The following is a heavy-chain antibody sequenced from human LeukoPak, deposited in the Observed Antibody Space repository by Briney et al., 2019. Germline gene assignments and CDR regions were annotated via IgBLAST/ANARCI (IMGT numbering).Heavy chain of an antibody. Sequence: GGSLRLSCAASGFTFSSYSMHWVRQAPGKGLEYVSAISSNGCSTYYANSVKGRFTISRDNSKNTLYLQMGSLRAEDMAVYYCARGSVTGDDAFDNWGQGTMVTVSS. CDR1: GFTFSSYS. CDR2: ISSNGCST. D-gene: IGHD1-20*01. V-gene: IGHV3-64*01. J-gene: IGHJ3*02. CDR3: ARGSVTGDDAFDN.